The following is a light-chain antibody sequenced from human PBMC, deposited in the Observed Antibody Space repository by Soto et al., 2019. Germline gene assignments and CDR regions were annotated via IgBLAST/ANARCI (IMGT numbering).Light chain of an antibody. CDR1: ESISNY. CDR2: AAS. Sequence: DIQMTQSPSSLSASVEDRVTITCRASESISNYLNWYQQKPGKAPKLLIYAASSLQSGVPSRFSGSGSGTDFTLTISSLQPEDFATYYCQHSYSTPLTFGGGTKVDIK. CDR3: QHSYSTPLT. J-gene: IGKJ4*01. V-gene: IGKV1-39*01.